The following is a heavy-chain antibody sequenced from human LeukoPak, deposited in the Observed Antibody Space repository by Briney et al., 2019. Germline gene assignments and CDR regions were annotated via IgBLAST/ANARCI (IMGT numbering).Heavy chain of an antibody. V-gene: IGHV3-43*02. Sequence: PGGSLRLSCAATGFTFDDYAMHWVRQAPGKGLDWVSLISGDGGSTYYADAVRGRFTISRDNSKNSLYLQMNSLRTEDTALYYCAKDLFCGSGSYHNWFDPWGQGTLVTVSS. J-gene: IGHJ5*02. CDR2: ISGDGGST. CDR3: AKDLFCGSGSYHNWFDP. CDR1: GFTFDDYA. D-gene: IGHD3-10*01.